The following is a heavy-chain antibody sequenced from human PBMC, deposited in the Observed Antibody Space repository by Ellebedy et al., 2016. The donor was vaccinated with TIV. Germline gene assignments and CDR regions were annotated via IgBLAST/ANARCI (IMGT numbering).Heavy chain of an antibody. D-gene: IGHD1-26*01. Sequence: AASVKVSCKASGYTFTSYGISWVRQAPGQGLAWMGWISAFNDNTNYAQKFQGRVTMTTDTPTTTAYMELRSLTSDDTAVYYCARPDKMYRETWDAFDVWGLGTMVTVSS. CDR3: ARPDKMYRETWDAFDV. V-gene: IGHV1-18*04. CDR1: GYTFTSYG. CDR2: ISAFNDNT. J-gene: IGHJ3*01.